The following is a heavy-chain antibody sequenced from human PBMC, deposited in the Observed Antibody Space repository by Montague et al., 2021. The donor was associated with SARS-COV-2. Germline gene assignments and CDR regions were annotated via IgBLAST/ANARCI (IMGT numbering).Heavy chain of an antibody. CDR2: IDRDDE. J-gene: IGHJ5*02. Sequence: PALVKPTQTLTLTCTFSGFSLGTSGMCVSWVRQPPGKALEWLALIDRDDEYYNTSLKTRLTISKDTSKNQVVLTLTNMDPVDTATYFCARGIGWRSRVIFGPWGQGTLVTVSS. CDR1: GFSLGTSGMC. V-gene: IGHV2-70*20. D-gene: IGHD1-26*01. CDR3: ARGIGWRSRVIFGP.